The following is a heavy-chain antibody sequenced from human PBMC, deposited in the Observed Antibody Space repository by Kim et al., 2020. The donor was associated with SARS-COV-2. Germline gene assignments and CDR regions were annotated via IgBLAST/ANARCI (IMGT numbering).Heavy chain of an antibody. CDR1: GGSISSSSYY. Sequence: SETLSLTCTVSGGSISSSSYYWGWIRQPPGKGLEWIGSIYYSGSTYYNPSLKSRVTISVDTSKNQFSLKLSSVTAADTAVYYCARQYGSSWYDWFDPWGQGTLVTVSS. D-gene: IGHD6-13*01. CDR3: ARQYGSSWYDWFDP. CDR2: IYYSGST. V-gene: IGHV4-39*01. J-gene: IGHJ5*02.